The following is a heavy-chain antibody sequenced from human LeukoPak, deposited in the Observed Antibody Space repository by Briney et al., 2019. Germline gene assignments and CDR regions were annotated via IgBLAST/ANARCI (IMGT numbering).Heavy chain of an antibody. CDR2: IIPIFGTA. CDR1: GGTFSSYA. CDR3: AKSRVDGYNYDY. J-gene: IGHJ4*02. D-gene: IGHD5-24*01. Sequence: SVKVSCKASGGTFSSYAISWVRQAPGQGLEWMGGIIPIFGTANYAQKFQGRVTITADESTSTAYMELSSLRSEDTAVYYCAKSRVDGYNYDYWGQGTLVTVSS. V-gene: IGHV1-69*13.